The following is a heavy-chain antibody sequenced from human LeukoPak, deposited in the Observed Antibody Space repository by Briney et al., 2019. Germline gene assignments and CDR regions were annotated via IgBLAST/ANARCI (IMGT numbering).Heavy chain of an antibody. D-gene: IGHD5/OR15-5a*01. Sequence: GASVKVSCKASGYTFTGYYMHWVRQAPGQGLEWMGWINPNSGGTNYAQKFRGRVTLTRDTSISTIYMELSRLKSDDTAIFYCAKEEIYAPLYWGQGTLVTVSS. V-gene: IGHV1-2*02. J-gene: IGHJ4*02. CDR2: INPNSGGT. CDR3: AKEEIYAPLY. CDR1: GYTFTGYY.